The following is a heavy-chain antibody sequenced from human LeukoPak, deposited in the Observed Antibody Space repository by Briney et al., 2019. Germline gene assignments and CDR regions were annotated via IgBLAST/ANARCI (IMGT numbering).Heavy chain of an antibody. J-gene: IGHJ5*02. Sequence: GGSLRLSCVASGFTFSSYSMNWVRQAPGKGLEWVSSISSSSSYIYYADSVKGRFTVSRDNAKNSLYLQMNSLRAEDTAVYYCARGRYCSGGSCQIDPWGQGTLVTVSS. CDR3: ARGRYCSGGSCQIDP. CDR1: GFTFSSYS. CDR2: ISSSSSYI. V-gene: IGHV3-21*01. D-gene: IGHD2-15*01.